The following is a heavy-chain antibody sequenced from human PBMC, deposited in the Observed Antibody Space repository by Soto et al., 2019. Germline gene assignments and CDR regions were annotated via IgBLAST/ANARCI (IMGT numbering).Heavy chain of an antibody. CDR2: INHSGST. CDR3: ARTPRIAARMGLTY. D-gene: IGHD6-6*01. J-gene: IGHJ4*02. Sequence: KPSETLSLTCAVYGGSFSGYYWSWIRQPPGKGLEWIGEINHSGSTNYNPSLKSRVTISVDTSKNQFSLKLSSVTAADTAVYYCARTPRIAARMGLTYWGQGTLVTVSS. V-gene: IGHV4-34*01. CDR1: GGSFSGYY.